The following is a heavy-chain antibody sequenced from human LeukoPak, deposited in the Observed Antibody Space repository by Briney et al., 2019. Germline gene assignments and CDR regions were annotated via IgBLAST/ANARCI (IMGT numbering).Heavy chain of an antibody. J-gene: IGHJ4*02. V-gene: IGHV4-4*02. CDR3: AREILGGFNPGAY. CDR1: LDSTTSNF. D-gene: IGHD1-14*01. CDR2: IHRSGSP. Sequence: SEALSLTCTVSLDSTTSNFWSWVRQPPGKGLEWIGEIHRSGSPNYNPSLQSRVNISIDRSRNQIALELSSVTAADTAVYYCAREILGGFNPGAYWGQGTLVTVSP.